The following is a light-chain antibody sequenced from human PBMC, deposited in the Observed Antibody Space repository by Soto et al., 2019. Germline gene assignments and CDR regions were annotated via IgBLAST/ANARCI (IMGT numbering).Light chain of an antibody. J-gene: IGLJ2*01. CDR2: SNN. V-gene: IGLV1-44*01. CDR1: NSKIGSNT. Sequence: QSVLTQPPSASGTPGQRVTISCSGSNSKIGSNTVNWYQQLPGTAPKLLIYSNNQRPSGVPGRFSDSKSGTSASLAISGLQSEDEADYYCASWDDSLNGVVFGGGTKLTVL. CDR3: ASWDDSLNGVV.